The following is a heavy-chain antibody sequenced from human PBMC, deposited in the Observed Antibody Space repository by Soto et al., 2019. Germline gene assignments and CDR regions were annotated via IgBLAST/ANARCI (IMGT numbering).Heavy chain of an antibody. CDR3: ARDDEGGSYCDLGY. D-gene: IGHD3-10*01. V-gene: IGHV3-7*01. Sequence: GGSLRLSCEGSGFTFSSFLMSWVRQTPEKGLEWVAAIKSDGSETNYGDSVKGRFTISRDNARNSLYLQMNSLRTEDTAIYYCARDDEGGSYCDLGYWGQGTLVTVSS. CDR2: IKSDGSET. J-gene: IGHJ4*02. CDR1: GFTFSSFL.